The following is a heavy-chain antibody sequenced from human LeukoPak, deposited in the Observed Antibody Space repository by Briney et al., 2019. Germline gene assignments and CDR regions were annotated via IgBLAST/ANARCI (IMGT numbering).Heavy chain of an antibody. Sequence: SETLSLTCAVYGGSFSGYYWSWIRQPPGKGLEWVGEINHSGSTNYNPSLKSRVTISVDTSKNQFSLKLSSVTAADTAVYYCARGDYYDSSGYQSPSFDYWGQGTLVTVSS. V-gene: IGHV4-34*01. CDR1: GGSFSGYY. CDR3: ARGDYYDSSGYQSPSFDY. J-gene: IGHJ4*02. CDR2: INHSGST. D-gene: IGHD3-22*01.